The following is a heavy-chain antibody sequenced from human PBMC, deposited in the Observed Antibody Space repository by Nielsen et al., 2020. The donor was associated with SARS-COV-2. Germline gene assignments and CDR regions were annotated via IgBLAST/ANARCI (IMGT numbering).Heavy chain of an antibody. J-gene: IGHJ4*02. V-gene: IGHV3-9*01. CDR2: ISWNSGSI. CDR1: GFTFDDYA. CDR3: AKIGDGPDY. Sequence: GGSLRLSCAASGFTFDDYAMHWVRQAPGKGLEWVSGISWNSGSIGYADSVKGRFTISRDNAKNSLYLQMNSLRAEDTALYYCAKIGDGPDYWGQGTLVTVSS.